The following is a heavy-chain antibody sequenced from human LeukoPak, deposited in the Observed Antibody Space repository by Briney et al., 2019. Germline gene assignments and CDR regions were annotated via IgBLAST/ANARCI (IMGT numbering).Heavy chain of an antibody. CDR2: INGDGSST. Sequence: PGGSLRLSCAASGFTFRSYWMHWGRQARGKGLVWVSNINGDGSSTSYADSVKGRFTISRDNAKNTLYLQINSLRAEDTAVYYCARDRAYSFDYCGQGTLVSASS. D-gene: IGHD5-18*01. V-gene: IGHV3-74*01. CDR3: ARDRAYSFDY. CDR1: GFTFRSYW. J-gene: IGHJ4*02.